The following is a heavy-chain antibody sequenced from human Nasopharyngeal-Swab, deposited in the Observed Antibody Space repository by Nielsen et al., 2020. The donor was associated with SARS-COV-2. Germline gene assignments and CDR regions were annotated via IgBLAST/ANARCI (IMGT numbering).Heavy chain of an antibody. CDR3: ARDNSKWEPRFWFDP. D-gene: IGHD1-26*01. J-gene: IGHJ5*02. CDR2: IYYSGST. V-gene: IGHV4-59*01. Sequence: WIRQPPGKGLEWIGYIYYSGSTNYNPSLKSRVTISVDTSKNQFSLKLRSVTAADTAVYYCARDNSKWEPRFWFDPWGQGTLVTVSS.